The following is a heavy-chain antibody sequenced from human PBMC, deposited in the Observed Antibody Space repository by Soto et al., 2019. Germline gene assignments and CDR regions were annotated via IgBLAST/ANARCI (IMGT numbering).Heavy chain of an antibody. J-gene: IGHJ5*02. Sequence: SETLSLTCTVSGGSISSSSYYWGWIRQPPGKGLEWIGSIYYSGSTYYNPSLKSRVTISVDTSKNQFSLKLSSVTAADTAVYYCVRQRAGVTRPNWFDPWGQGTLVTAPQ. CDR1: GGSISSSSYY. D-gene: IGHD4-17*01. CDR2: IYYSGST. CDR3: VRQRAGVTRPNWFDP. V-gene: IGHV4-39*01.